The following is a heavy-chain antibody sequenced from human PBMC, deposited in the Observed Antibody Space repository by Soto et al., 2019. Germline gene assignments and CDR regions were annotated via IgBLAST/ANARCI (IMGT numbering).Heavy chain of an antibody. CDR1: GYTFTSYA. CDR2: INAGNGNT. Sequence: ASVKVSCKASGYTFTSYAMHWVRQAPGQRLEWMGWINAGNGNTKYSQKFQGRVTITRDTSASTAYMELSSLRSEDTAVYYCGVDMLRYFDWPDAFDIWGQGTMVT. V-gene: IGHV1-3*01. J-gene: IGHJ3*02. CDR3: GVDMLRYFDWPDAFDI. D-gene: IGHD3-9*01.